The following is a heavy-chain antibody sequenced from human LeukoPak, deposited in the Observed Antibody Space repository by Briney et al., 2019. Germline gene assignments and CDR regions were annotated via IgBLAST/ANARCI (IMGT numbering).Heavy chain of an antibody. CDR2: IYTSGST. Sequence: SQTLSLTCTVSGGSISSGSYYWSWIRQPAGKGLEWVGRIYTSGSTNYNPSLKSRVTISVDTSKNQFSLKLSSVTAADTAVYYCARGKYYDILTGYSSPFDYWGQGTLVTVSS. CDR3: ARGKYYDILTGYSSPFDY. D-gene: IGHD3-9*01. V-gene: IGHV4-61*02. CDR1: GGSISSGSYY. J-gene: IGHJ4*02.